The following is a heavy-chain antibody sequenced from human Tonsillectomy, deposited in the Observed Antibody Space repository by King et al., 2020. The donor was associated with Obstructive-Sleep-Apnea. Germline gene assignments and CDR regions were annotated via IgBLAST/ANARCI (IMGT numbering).Heavy chain of an antibody. J-gene: IGHJ2*01. V-gene: IGHV3-33*01. CDR1: GFSFSNYG. Sequence: VQLVESGGGVGQPGRSLRLSCAASGFSFSNYGMHWVRQAPGKGLEWVAVIGYDGSNRYYADSVEGRFTISRDNSKNRLYLQMNSLRAEETAGYYCARQGGYCGGDCYPGYFDLWGRGTLVTVSS. CDR2: IGYDGSNR. CDR3: ARQGGYCGGDCYPGYFDL. D-gene: IGHD2-21*02.